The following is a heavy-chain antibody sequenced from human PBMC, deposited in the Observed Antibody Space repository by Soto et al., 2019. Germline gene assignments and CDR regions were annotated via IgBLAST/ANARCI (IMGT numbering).Heavy chain of an antibody. CDR2: ISYDGSNK. Sequence: GGSLRLSCAASGFTFSSYAMHWVRQAPGKGLEWVAVISYDGSNKYYADSVKGRFTISRDNSKNTLYLQMNSLRAEDTAVYYCARNTGRIVEVLAATHILPDYWGQGTLVTVSS. CDR1: GFTFSSYA. D-gene: IGHD2-15*01. V-gene: IGHV3-30-3*01. CDR3: ARNTGRIVEVLAATHILPDY. J-gene: IGHJ4*02.